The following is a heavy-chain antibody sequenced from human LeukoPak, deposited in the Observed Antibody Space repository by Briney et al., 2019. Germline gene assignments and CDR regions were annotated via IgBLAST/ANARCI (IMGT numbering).Heavy chain of an antibody. CDR2: IYISGST. V-gene: IGHV4-4*07. D-gene: IGHD2-2*01. J-gene: IGHJ5*02. Sequence: SETLSLTCTVSGGSISSYYWSWIRQPAGKGLEWIGRIYISGSTNYNPSLKSRVTMSVDTSKNQFSLKLSSVTAADTAVYYCGKERGLEPAGKDWSDPWGKGTPVPVPS. CDR3: GKERGLEPAGKDWSDP. CDR1: GGSISSYY.